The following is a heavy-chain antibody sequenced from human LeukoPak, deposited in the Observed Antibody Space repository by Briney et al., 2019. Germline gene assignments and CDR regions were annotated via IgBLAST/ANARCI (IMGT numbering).Heavy chain of an antibody. D-gene: IGHD2-2*01. CDR1: GFTFSDYY. CDR3: ARYCSSTSCRLRFDY. J-gene: IGHJ4*02. CDR2: ISSSGSTI. V-gene: IGHV3-11*01. Sequence: NSGGSLRLSCAASGFTFSDYYMSWIRQAPGKGLEWVSYISSSGSTIYYADSVKGRFTISRDNAKNSLYLQMNSLRAEDTAVYYCARYCSSTSCRLRFDYWGQGTLVTVSS.